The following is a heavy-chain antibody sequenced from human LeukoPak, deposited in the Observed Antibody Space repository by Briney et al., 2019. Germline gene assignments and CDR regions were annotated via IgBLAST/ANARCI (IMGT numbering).Heavy chain of an antibody. V-gene: IGHV1-18*04. CDR1: GYTFTSYG. J-gene: IGHJ4*02. CDR2: ISAYNGNT. Sequence: ASVKVSCKASGYTFTSYGISWVRQAPGQGLEWMGWISAYNGNTNYAQKLQGRVTMTTDTSTSTAYMELRSLRSDDTAVYYCARGSPRLPTLYYFDYWGQGTLVTVSS. CDR3: ARGSPRLPTLYYFDY. D-gene: IGHD2-15*01.